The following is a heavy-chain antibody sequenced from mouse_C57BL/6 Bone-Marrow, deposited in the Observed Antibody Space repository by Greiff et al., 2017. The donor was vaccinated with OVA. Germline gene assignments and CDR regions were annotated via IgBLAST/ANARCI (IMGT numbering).Heavy chain of an antibody. CDR2: INYDGSST. D-gene: IGHD2-5*01. Sequence: DVMLVESEGGLVQPGSSMKLSCTASGFTFSDYYMAWVRQVPEKGLEWVANINYDGSSTYYLDSLKSRFIISRDNAKNILYLQMSSLKSEDTATYYCAREGTYYSNYEDYAMDYWGQGTSVTVSS. CDR1: GFTFSDYY. J-gene: IGHJ4*01. CDR3: AREGTYYSNYEDYAMDY. V-gene: IGHV5-16*01.